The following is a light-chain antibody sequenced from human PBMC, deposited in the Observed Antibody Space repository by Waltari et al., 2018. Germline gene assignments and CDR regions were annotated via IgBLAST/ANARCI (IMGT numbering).Light chain of an antibody. V-gene: IGLV1-47*01. CDR3: AAWDSSLSAWV. Sequence: QSVLTQPPSASGTPGQRVTIPCYGSSPNPASNPVSWYQHLPGTAPKVLIYRNSQRPSGVPDRFSGSKSGTSASLAMSGLRSEDEADYYCAAWDSSLSAWVFGGGTKLTVL. CDR1: SPNPASNP. J-gene: IGLJ3*02. CDR2: RNS.